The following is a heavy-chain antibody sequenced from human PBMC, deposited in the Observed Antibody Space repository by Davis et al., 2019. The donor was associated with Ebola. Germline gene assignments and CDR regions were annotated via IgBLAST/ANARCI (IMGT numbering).Heavy chain of an antibody. V-gene: IGHV4-39*01. J-gene: IGHJ6*03. Sequence: SETLSLTCTVSGGSISSGGYYWSWIRQPPGKGLEWIGSIYYSGSTYYNPSLKSRVTISVDTSKNQFSLKLSSVTAADTAVYYCARQIVEWELLFYYYYMDVWGKGTTVTVSS. CDR1: GGSISSGGYY. CDR3: ARQIVEWELLFYYYYMDV. CDR2: IYYSGST. D-gene: IGHD1-26*01.